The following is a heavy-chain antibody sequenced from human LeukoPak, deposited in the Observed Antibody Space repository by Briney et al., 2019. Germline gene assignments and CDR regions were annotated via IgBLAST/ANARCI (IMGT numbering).Heavy chain of an antibody. D-gene: IGHD3-22*01. J-gene: IGHJ4*02. CDR2: IYYSGST. CDR3: AISGYYDSRGKLDY. CDR1: GDSISSYY. V-gene: IGHV4-59*08. Sequence: SETLSRTCTVSGDSISSYYWSWIRQPPGKGLEWIGYIYYSGSTNYNPSLKSRVTISVDTSKNQFSLKLSSVTAADTAVYYCAISGYYDSRGKLDYWGQGTLVTVSS.